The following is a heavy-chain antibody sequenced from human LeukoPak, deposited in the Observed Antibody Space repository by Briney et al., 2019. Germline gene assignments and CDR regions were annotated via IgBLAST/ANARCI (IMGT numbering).Heavy chain of an antibody. CDR2: MNPNSGTT. V-gene: IGHV1-8*01. CDR3: ARGPLAAPPYYYYYYMDV. CDR1: GYTFTSYD. D-gene: IGHD6-6*01. Sequence: ASVKVSCKASGYTFTSYDINWVRQAAGQGLEGMGWMNPNSGTTGYAPQLQGRVTMTTNTSITTAYMELSSLRSEDTAVYYCARGPLAAPPYYYYYYMDVWGKGTTVTVSS. J-gene: IGHJ6*03.